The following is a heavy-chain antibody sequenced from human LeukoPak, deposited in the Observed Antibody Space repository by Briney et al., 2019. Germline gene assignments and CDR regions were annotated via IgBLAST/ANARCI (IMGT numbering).Heavy chain of an antibody. D-gene: IGHD2-2*01. Sequence: SETLSLTCTVSGGSISNYYWCWIRQPPGQALEWIGYIYYSGSTSYNPSLKSRVTISVDTSKNQFSLNLSSVTAADTAVYYCAGGYCSRSNCFYGSEYFDFWGQGTLVSVSS. CDR1: GGSISNYY. CDR3: AGGYCSRSNCFYGSEYFDF. CDR2: IYYSGST. V-gene: IGHV4-59*01. J-gene: IGHJ4*02.